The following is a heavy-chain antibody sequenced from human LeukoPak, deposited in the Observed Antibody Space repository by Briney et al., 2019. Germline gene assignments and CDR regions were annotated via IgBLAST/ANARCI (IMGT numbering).Heavy chain of an antibody. V-gene: IGHV3-30-3*01. J-gene: IGHJ4*02. CDR3: ARGRYYYDSSGYYRGYYFDY. Sequence: PGGSLRLSCAASAFTFSSYAMHWVRQAPGKGLKWVAVISYDGSNKYYADSVKGRFTISRDNSKNTLYLQMNSLRAEDTAVYYCARGRYYYDSSGYYRGYYFDYWSQGTLVTVSS. D-gene: IGHD3-22*01. CDR1: AFTFSSYA. CDR2: ISYDGSNK.